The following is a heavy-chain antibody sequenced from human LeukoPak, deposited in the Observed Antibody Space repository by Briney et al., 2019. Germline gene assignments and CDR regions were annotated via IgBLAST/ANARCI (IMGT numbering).Heavy chain of an antibody. CDR1: GFAFSRYW. D-gene: IGHD5-12*01. J-gene: IGHJ5*01. CDR3: VRDWDHYDCDS. CDR2: IYRDGSDK. V-gene: IGHV3-74*01. Sequence: PGGSLRLSCAASGFAFSRYWMHWVRQAPGKGLVWVSRIYRDGSDKIYADSVKGRFTISRDNAKNTLYLQINSRTVDDTAVYYCVRDWDHYDCDSWGQGTLVTVSS.